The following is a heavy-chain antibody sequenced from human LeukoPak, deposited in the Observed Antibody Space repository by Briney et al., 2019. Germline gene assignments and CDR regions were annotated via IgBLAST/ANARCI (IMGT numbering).Heavy chain of an antibody. Sequence: SETLSLTCSVSGASISNYYWSWIRQPAGKGLEWIGRIYPSGTSNSNPSLKSRVTMSLDTSKNQLSLKLSSVTAADTAVYYCARGAYYDFWSGYSDAFDIWGQGTMVTVSS. CDR3: ARGAYYDFWSGYSDAFDI. CDR2: IYPSGTS. D-gene: IGHD3-3*01. V-gene: IGHV4-4*07. J-gene: IGHJ3*02. CDR1: GASISNYY.